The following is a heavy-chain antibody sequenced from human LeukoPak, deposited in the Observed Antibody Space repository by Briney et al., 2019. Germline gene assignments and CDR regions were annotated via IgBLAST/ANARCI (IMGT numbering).Heavy chain of an antibody. CDR2: VNLQGST. CDR1: GGSITNTNY. CDR3: AREGGPYRPLDY. Sequence: SSETLSLTCGVSGGSITNTNYWTWVRQPPGTGLEWIGEVNLQGSTNYNPSLMGRVAIAVDTSENHISLQLTSVTAADTAVYYCAREGGPYRPLDYSGQGTLVTVSS. J-gene: IGHJ4*02. V-gene: IGHV4-4*02.